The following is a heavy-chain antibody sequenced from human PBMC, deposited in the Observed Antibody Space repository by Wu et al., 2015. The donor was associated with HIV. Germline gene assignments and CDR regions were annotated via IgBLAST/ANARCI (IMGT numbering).Heavy chain of an antibody. D-gene: IGHD1-26*01. CDR3: ARGSILEMSTASFYYYVMDV. J-gene: IGHJ6*02. Sequence: QVQLVQSGAEVKKPGASVKVSCKASGYTFTSYYMHWVRQAPGQGLEWMGRIIPISGTANYAQRFQGRVTITADKPTNTAYMGLSSLRSDDTAVYYCARGSILEMSTASFYYYVMDVWGQGTTVTVSS. CDR1: GYTFTSYY. CDR2: IIPISGTA. V-gene: IGHV1-69*06.